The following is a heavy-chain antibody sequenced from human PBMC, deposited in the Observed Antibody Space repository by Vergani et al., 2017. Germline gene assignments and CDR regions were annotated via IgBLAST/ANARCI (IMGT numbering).Heavy chain of an antibody. J-gene: IGHJ5*02. CDR3: ARNYYGSGTDYSWFDP. D-gene: IGHD3-10*01. CDR1: GFSFTSYW. V-gene: IGHV5-51*03. CDR2: IYPSDSDT. Sequence: EVQLVQSGAEVKKPGESLKISCKGSGFSFTSYWIGWVRQMPGKGLEWMGIIYPSDSDTRYSPSFQGQVTISADNSISTAYLQWSRLKASDTAMYYCARNYYGSGTDYSWFDPWGQGTLVTVSS.